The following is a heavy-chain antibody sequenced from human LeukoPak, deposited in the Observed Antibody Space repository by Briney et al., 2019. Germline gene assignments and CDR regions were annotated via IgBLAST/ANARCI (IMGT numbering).Heavy chain of an antibody. CDR3: ARACDWFDP. CDR1: GGSFSGYY. J-gene: IGHJ5*02. V-gene: IGHV4-34*01. Sequence: PSETLSLTCAVYGGSFSGYYWSWIRQPPGKGLEWIGEINHSGSTNYNPSLKSRVTISVDTSKNQFSLKLSSVTAADTAVYYCARACDWFDPWGQGTLVTVSS. CDR2: INHSGST.